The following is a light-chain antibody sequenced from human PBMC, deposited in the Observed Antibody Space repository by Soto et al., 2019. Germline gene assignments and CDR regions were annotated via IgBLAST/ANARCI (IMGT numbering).Light chain of an antibody. J-gene: IGKJ2*01. V-gene: IGKV1-9*01. CDR2: GAS. CDR1: QGISSY. CDR3: QHLNTSPRT. Sequence: DIQLTQSPSFLSASVGDRVTITCRASQGISSYLAWYQQPPGKAPKLLIYGASTLQRGVSSRFSGSGSGTEVTLTIRSLQPEDFATYYCQHLNTSPRTVGQGTTLEVK.